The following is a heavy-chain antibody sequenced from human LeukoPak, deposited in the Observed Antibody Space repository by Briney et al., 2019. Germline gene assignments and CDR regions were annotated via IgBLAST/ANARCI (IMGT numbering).Heavy chain of an antibody. V-gene: IGHV1-46*01. D-gene: IGHD1-26*01. CDR3: ARDRQGGYSGSYYGGY. CDR2: INPSGGST. Sequence: ASVKVSCKASGYTFTSYYMHWVRQAPGQGLEWMGIINPSGGSTSYAQRFQGRVTMTRDTSTSTVYMELSSLRFEDTAVYYCARDRQGGYSGSYYGGYWGQGTLVTVSS. CDR1: GYTFTSYY. J-gene: IGHJ4*02.